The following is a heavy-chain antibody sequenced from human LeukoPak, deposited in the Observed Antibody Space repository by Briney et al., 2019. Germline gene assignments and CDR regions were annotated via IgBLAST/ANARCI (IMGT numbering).Heavy chain of an antibody. CDR3: ARGVSGVTPP. CDR2: INTNTGNT. D-gene: IGHD4-23*01. V-gene: IGHV1-18*01. Sequence: ASVKVSCKTSGYTFTSYDISWVRQAPGQGPEWLGWINTNTGNTHYAQRLQDRVTLTTGTSTSTAYMELRGLKSDDTAVYYCARGVSGVTPPWGQGTLVIVSS. J-gene: IGHJ5*02. CDR1: GYTFTSYD.